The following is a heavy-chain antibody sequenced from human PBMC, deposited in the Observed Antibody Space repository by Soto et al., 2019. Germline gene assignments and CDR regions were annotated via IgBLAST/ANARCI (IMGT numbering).Heavy chain of an antibody. J-gene: IGHJ5*02. D-gene: IGHD3-22*01. V-gene: IGHV4-31*03. CDR3: ARTSYDSSGTAADP. CDR1: GGSISSGNNY. CDR2: IYYSGRT. Sequence: QVQLQESGPGLVKPSQTLSLTCTVSGGSISSGNNYWSWIRQHPGKGLEWIGYIYYSGRTYYNPSLKSRVTISVDTCKSQFSLKLSYVTAADTAVYYCARTSYDSSGTAADPWGQGTLVTVSS.